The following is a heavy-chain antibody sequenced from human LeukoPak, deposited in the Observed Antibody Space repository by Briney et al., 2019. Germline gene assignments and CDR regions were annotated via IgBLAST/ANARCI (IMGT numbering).Heavy chain of an antibody. V-gene: IGHV4-59*11. CDR2: IDDSENS. J-gene: IGHJ4*02. Sequence: SETLSLICTVSGGSISSHNWTWIRQPPGKGLEWIGYIDDSENSKYNPSLKSRVTISIDTSKNQFSLKLNSVTAADTAVYYCVRESRLRSFDWFGSYFHYWGQGTLVTVSS. CDR1: GGSISSHN. CDR3: VRESRLRSFDWFGSYFHY. D-gene: IGHD3-9*01.